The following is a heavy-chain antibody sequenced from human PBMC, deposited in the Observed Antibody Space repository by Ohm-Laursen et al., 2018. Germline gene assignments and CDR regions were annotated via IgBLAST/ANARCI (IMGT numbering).Heavy chain of an antibody. CDR3: ARFTGSECCGTLDI. CDR2: IWFDERDR. V-gene: IGHV3-33*01. CDR1: GFTFKNHG. Sequence: SLRLSCAAPGFTFKNHGMHWVRQAPGKGLEWVAFIWFDERDRNYIDSVRGRFTISRDNFNNMLYLQMNSLRAEDTAVYYCARFTGSECCGTLDIWGQGTRVTVSS. J-gene: IGHJ3*02. D-gene: IGHD2-15*01.